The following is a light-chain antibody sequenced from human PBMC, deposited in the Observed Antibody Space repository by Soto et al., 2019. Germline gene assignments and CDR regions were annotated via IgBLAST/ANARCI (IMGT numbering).Light chain of an antibody. CDR1: SSDVGRYNY. J-gene: IGLJ1*01. CDR2: DVS. V-gene: IGLV2-14*01. Sequence: QSALTQPASVSGSPGQSITISCTGTSSDVGRYNYVSWYQQYPGKAPKLIIYDVSDRPSGVSNRFSGSKSGNTASLTISGLQAEDEADYYCNSYTSSSTHVFGTGTKLTVL. CDR3: NSYTSSSTHV.